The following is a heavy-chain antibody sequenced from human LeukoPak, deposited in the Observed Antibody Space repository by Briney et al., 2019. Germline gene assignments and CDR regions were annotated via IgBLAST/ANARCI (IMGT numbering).Heavy chain of an antibody. J-gene: IGHJ4*02. CDR1: GFTFSSYA. V-gene: IGHV3-15*01. D-gene: IGHD6-19*01. Sequence: GGSLRLSCAASGFTFSSYAMSWVRQAPGKGLEWVGRIKSKTDGGTTDYAAPVKGRFTISGDDSKNTLYLQMNSLKTEDTAVYYCTTEKQWLVTFDYWGQGTLVTVSS. CDR3: TTEKQWLVTFDY. CDR2: IKSKTDGGTT.